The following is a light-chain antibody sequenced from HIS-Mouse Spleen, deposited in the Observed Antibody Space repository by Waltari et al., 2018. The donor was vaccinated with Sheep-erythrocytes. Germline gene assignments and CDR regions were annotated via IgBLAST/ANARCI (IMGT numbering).Light chain of an antibody. V-gene: IGLV3-19*01. J-gene: IGLJ2*01. Sequence: SSELTQDPAVSVALGQTVRITCHGNHPRSYSAIWFQQKPAQAPVLVIYGKNNRPSGIPDRFSGSSSGNTASLTITGAQAEDEADFYCNSRDSSGNHLGVVFGGGTKLTVL. CDR3: NSRDSSGNHLGVV. CDR2: GKN. CDR1: HPRSYS.